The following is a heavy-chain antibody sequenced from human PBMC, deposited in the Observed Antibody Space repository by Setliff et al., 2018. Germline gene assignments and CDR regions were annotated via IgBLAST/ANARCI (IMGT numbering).Heavy chain of an antibody. J-gene: IGHJ6*02. V-gene: IGHV3-48*04. CDR2: ISGNSGST. Sequence: PGGSLRLSCAASGFNFSINDMTYGMSWVRQAPGKGLQWVSGISGNSGSTYYAASVKGRFTISRDNAKNSLSLQMNSLRTEDTAVYYCARDGVFYAMDGWGQGTTVTVSS. CDR1: GFNFSINDMTYG. CDR3: ARDGVFYAMDG. D-gene: IGHD3-10*01.